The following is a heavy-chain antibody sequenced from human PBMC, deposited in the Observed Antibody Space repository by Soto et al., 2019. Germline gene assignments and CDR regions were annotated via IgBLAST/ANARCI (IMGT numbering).Heavy chain of an antibody. CDR2: IYYSGST. D-gene: IGHD2-21*02. CDR3: ARDLWGYCGTDCYPLDV. V-gene: IGHV4-59*11. J-gene: IGHJ6*02. CDR1: GGSISSHY. Sequence: SETLSLTCTVSGGSISSHYWSWIRQPPGKGLEWIGYIYYSGSTNYNPSLKSRVTISVDTSKNQFSLKLSSVTAADTAVYYCARDLWGYCGTDCYPLDVWGQGTTVTVSS.